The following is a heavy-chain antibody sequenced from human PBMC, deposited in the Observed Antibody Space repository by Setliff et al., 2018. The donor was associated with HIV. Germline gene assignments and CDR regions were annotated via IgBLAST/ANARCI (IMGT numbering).Heavy chain of an antibody. J-gene: IGHJ4*02. D-gene: IGHD4-17*01. V-gene: IGHV1-24*01. CDR2: YVPEDGKM. CDR1: GYSLTDLS. CDR3: ARTVNDYGDYYFDY. Sequence: ASVKVSCKISGYSLTDLSIQWVRQAPGKGLEWMGGYVPEDGKMIYAQNFQGRVTFSRDTSASTAYMELSSLRSEDTAVYYCARTVNDYGDYYFDYWGQGTLVTVSS.